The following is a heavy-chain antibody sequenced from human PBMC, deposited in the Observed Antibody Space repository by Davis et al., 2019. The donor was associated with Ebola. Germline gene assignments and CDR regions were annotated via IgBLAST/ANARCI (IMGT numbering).Heavy chain of an antibody. J-gene: IGHJ3*02. CDR3: ARGWLRPSPMEAFDT. Sequence: GESLKISCAASGFTFSSYWMHWVRQAPGKGLVWVSRINSDGSSTSYADSVKGRFTISRDNAKNTLYLQMNSLRAEDTAVYYCARGWLRPSPMEAFDTWGQGTMVTVSS. V-gene: IGHV3-74*01. CDR1: GFTFSSYW. CDR2: INSDGSST. D-gene: IGHD5-12*01.